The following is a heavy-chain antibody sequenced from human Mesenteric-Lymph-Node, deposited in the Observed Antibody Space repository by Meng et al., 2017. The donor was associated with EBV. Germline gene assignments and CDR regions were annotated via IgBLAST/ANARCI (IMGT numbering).Heavy chain of an antibody. CDR2: INHSGST. D-gene: IGHD3-22*01. J-gene: IGHJ4*02. CDR3: ARYSASSGYYND. V-gene: IGHV4-34*01. CDR1: GGSFSGYY. Sequence: QGQPQQWGAGLLQPPETLSLTGAVYGGSFSGYYWSWIRQPPGKGLEWIGEINHSGSTNYNPSLKSRVTISVDTSKNQFSLKLSSVTAADTAVYYCARYSASSGYYNDWGQGTLVTVSS.